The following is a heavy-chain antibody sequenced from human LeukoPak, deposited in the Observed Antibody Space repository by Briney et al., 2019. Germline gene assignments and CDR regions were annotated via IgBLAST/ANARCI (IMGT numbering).Heavy chain of an antibody. CDR1: GYTFTSYY. CDR3: ARSTTVVTGIGWFDP. D-gene: IGHD4-23*01. V-gene: IGHV1-46*01. J-gene: IGHJ5*02. CDR2: INPSGGST. Sequence: ASVKVSCKASGYTFTSYYMHWVRQAPGQGLEWMGIINPSGGSTSYAQKFQGRVTITADKSTSTAYMELSSLRSEDTAVYYCARSTTVVTGIGWFDPWGQGTLVTVSS.